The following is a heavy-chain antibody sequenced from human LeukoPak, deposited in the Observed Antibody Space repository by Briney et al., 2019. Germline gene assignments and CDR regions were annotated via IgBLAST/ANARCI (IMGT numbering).Heavy chain of an antibody. Sequence: ASVKVSCKASGYTFTSYDISWVREAPGQRHEWMGWISAYSGNTNSAQNFQGRVTMTTDTSTITAYMELRSLRSDDTAVYYCARVHLGLKFFDYWGQGTLVTVS. CDR2: ISAYSGNT. V-gene: IGHV1-18*01. CDR3: ARVHLGLKFFDY. D-gene: IGHD3-16*01. J-gene: IGHJ4*02. CDR1: GYTFTSYD.